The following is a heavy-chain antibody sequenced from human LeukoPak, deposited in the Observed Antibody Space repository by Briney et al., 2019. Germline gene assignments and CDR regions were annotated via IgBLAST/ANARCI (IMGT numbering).Heavy chain of an antibody. CDR2: IRSKANYYAT. D-gene: IGHD1-26*01. Sequence: GGSLKLSCAASGFTFSGSAMHCVRQASGKGLEWVGRIRSKANYYATAYAASVKGRFTISRDDSENTERLKMNSLRTEDTAVYYCTRQDEWDIPLFWVDYWGQGTLVTVYS. J-gene: IGHJ4*02. V-gene: IGHV3-73*01. CDR3: TRQDEWDIPLFWVDY. CDR1: GFTFSGSA.